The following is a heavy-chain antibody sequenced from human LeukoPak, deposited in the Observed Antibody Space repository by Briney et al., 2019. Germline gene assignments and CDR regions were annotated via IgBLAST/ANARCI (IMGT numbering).Heavy chain of an antibody. CDR3: ARCIAARPHYYYYRDV. V-gene: IGHV4-34*01. D-gene: IGHD6-6*01. J-gene: IGHJ6*03. CDR1: GGSFSGYY. Sequence: PSETLSLTCAVYGGSFSGYYWSWIRQPPGKGLEWIGEINHSGSTNYNPSLKSRVTISVDTSKNQFSLKLSSVTAADTAVYYCARCIAARPHYYYYRDVWGKGTRVTVSS. CDR2: INHSGST.